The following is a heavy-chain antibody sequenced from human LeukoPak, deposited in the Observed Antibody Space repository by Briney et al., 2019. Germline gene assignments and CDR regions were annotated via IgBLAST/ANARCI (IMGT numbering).Heavy chain of an antibody. V-gene: IGHV1-2*02. Sequence: ASVKVSCKASGYTFTGYYIHWVRQAPGQGLEWMGWINPNSGGTNYAQKFQGRVTMTRDTSMSTAYMELSGLRSDDTAVYYCASRWAYSDDAFEIWGQGTMVTVSS. CDR3: ASRWAYSDDAFEI. J-gene: IGHJ3*02. D-gene: IGHD2-15*01. CDR1: GYTFTGYY. CDR2: INPNSGGT.